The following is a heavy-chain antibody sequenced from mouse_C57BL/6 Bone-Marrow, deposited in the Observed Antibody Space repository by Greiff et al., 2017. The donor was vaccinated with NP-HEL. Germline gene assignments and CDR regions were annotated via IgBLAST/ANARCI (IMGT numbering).Heavy chain of an antibody. CDR3: ARRGYYGSSSYYFDY. V-gene: IGHV2-2*01. Sequence: VKLVESGPGLVQPSQSLSITCTVSGFSLTSYGVHWVRQSPGKGLEWLGVIWSGGSTDYNAAFISRLSISKDNSKSQVFFKMNSLQADDTAIYYCARRGYYGSSSYYFDYWGQGTTLTVSS. CDR2: IWSGGST. J-gene: IGHJ2*01. D-gene: IGHD1-1*01. CDR1: GFSLTSYG.